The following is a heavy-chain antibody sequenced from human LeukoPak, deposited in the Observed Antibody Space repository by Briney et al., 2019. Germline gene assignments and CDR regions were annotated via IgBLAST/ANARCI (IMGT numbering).Heavy chain of an antibody. Sequence: ASVKVSCKASGGTFSSYAISWVRQAPGQGLEWMERIIPILGIANYAQKFQGRVTITADKSTSTAYMELSSLRSEDTAVYYCASVGGVIVTFDYWGQGTLVTVSS. CDR3: ASVGGVIVTFDY. D-gene: IGHD3-16*02. CDR2: IIPILGIA. J-gene: IGHJ4*02. CDR1: GGTFSSYA. V-gene: IGHV1-69*04.